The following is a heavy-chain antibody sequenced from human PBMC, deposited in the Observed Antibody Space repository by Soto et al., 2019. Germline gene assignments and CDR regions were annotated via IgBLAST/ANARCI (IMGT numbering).Heavy chain of an antibody. V-gene: IGHV3-30*18. CDR3: AKDHGYSSSWYLVENYYYGMDV. D-gene: IGHD6-13*01. Sequence: QVQLVESGGGVVQPGRSLRLSCAASGFTFSSYGMHWVRQAPGKGLEWVAVISYDGSNKYYADSVKGRFTISRDNSKNTLYLQMNSLRAEDPAVYYCAKDHGYSSSWYLVENYYYGMDVWGQGTTVTVSS. J-gene: IGHJ6*02. CDR1: GFTFSSYG. CDR2: ISYDGSNK.